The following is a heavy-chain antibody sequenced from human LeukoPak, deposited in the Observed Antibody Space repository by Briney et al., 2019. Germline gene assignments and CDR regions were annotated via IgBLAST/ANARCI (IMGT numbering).Heavy chain of an antibody. J-gene: IGHJ4*02. CDR2: ISYDGSNK. Sequence: PGRSLRLSCAASGFTFSSYAMHWVRQAPGKGLEWVAVISYDGSNKYYADSVKGRFTISRDNSKNTLYLQMNSLRAEDTAVYYSAREHNWGQGTLVTVSS. CDR3: AREHN. CDR1: GFTFSSYA. V-gene: IGHV3-30-3*01.